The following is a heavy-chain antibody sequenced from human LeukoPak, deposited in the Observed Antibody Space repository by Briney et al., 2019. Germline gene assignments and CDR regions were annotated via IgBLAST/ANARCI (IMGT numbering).Heavy chain of an antibody. J-gene: IGHJ4*02. V-gene: IGHV3-21*04. CDR1: GFIFSAYS. CDR3: ARQGPTGDFDN. D-gene: IGHD3-10*01. CDR2: ISSTARNI. Sequence: GRSLRLSWAASGFIFSAYSMDWVRQAPGKGLEWDAFISSTARNIHYADSVKGRFTISRDNTENSLYLQLNSLRAEDTGIYYCARQGPTGDFDNWGQGTLVTVSS.